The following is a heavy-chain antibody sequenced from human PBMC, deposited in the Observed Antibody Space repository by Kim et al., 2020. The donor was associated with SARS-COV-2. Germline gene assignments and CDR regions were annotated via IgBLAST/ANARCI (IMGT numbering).Heavy chain of an antibody. J-gene: IGHJ2*01. CDR3: AKDPLFDWDFDL. Sequence: YYADSVKGRFTIYRDNVKNTLYLQMKSLRAEDTAVYYCAKDPLFDWDFDLWGRGTLVTVSS. V-gene: IGHV3-23*01. D-gene: IGHD2-21*01.